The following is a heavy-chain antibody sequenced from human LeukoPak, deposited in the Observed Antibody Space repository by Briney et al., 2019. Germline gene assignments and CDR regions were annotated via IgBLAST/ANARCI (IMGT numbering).Heavy chain of an antibody. CDR2: INHSGST. CDR1: GGSFSGYY. D-gene: IGHD3-16*02. Sequence: PSETLSLTCAVYGGSFSGYYWSWICQPPGKGLEWIGEINHSGSTNYNPSLKSRVTISVDTSKNQFSLKLSSVTAADTAVYYCATRRAHIWGSYRYFFDYWGQGTLVTVSS. J-gene: IGHJ4*02. CDR3: ATRRAHIWGSYRYFFDY. V-gene: IGHV4-34*01.